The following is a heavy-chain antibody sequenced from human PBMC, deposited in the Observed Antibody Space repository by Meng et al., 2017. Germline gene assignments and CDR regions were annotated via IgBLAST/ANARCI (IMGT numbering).Heavy chain of an antibody. D-gene: IGHD2-2*01. CDR1: GFTFDDYA. J-gene: IGHJ4*02. CDR3: AKAFCSGSGCSGDDY. V-gene: IGHV3-9*01. CDR2: ISWNSGSI. Sequence: SLKISCAASGFTFDDYAMHWVRQAPGKGLEWVSGISWNSGSIDYADSAKGRFTISRDNAKNSLYLQMNSLRADDTGLYYCAKAFCSGSGCSGDDYWGQGTLVTVSS.